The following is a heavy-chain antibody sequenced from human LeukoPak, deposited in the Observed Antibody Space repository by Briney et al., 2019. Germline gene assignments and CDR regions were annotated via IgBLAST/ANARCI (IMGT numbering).Heavy chain of an antibody. Sequence: GGXLRLSCAASGFTFSSYSMNWVRQAPGKGLEWVSSISSSSSYIYYADSVKGRFTISRDNAKNSLYLQMNSLRAEDTAVYYCARRQRHTVTTKYAFDIWGQGTMVTVSS. CDR2: ISSSSSYI. J-gene: IGHJ3*02. V-gene: IGHV3-21*01. D-gene: IGHD4-17*01. CDR1: GFTFSSYS. CDR3: ARRQRHTVTTKYAFDI.